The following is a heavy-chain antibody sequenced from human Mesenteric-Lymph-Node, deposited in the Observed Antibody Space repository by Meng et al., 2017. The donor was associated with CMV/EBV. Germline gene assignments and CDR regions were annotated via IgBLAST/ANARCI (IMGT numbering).Heavy chain of an antibody. J-gene: IGHJ4*02. CDR1: YNFTNYG. Sequence: YNFTNYGVSWVRQAPGQGLEWMGWISGYNGNTNYAQKLQGRVTMTTDTSTSTAYMELRSLSSDDTAVYYCARDRKDCSSTSCLIDYWGQGTLVTVSS. CDR3: ARDRKDCSSTSCLIDY. D-gene: IGHD2-2*01. V-gene: IGHV1-18*01. CDR2: ISGYNGNT.